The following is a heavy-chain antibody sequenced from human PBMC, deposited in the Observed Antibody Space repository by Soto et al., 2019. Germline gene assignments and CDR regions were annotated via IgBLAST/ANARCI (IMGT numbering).Heavy chain of an antibody. CDR3: ARGVGARVAEYFQH. V-gene: IGHV3-30-3*01. CDR1: GFTFSSYA. Sequence: QVQLVESGGGVVQPGRSLRLSCAASGFTFSSYAMHWVRQAPGKGLEWVAVISYDGSNKYYADSVKGRFTISRDNSKNTPYLQMNSLRAEDTAVYYCARGVGARVAEYFQHWGQGTLVTVSS. J-gene: IGHJ1*01. CDR2: ISYDGSNK. D-gene: IGHD1-26*01.